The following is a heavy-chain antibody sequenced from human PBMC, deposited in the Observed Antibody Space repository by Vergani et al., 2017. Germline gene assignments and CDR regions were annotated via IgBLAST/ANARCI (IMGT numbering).Heavy chain of an antibody. CDR2: ISYDGSNK. V-gene: IGHV3-30*18. CDR1: GFTFSSYG. Sequence: QVQLVESGGGVVQPGRSLRLSCAASGFTFSSYGMHWVRQAPGKGLEWVAVISYDGSNKYYADSVKGRFTISRDNSKNTLYLQMNSLRAEDTAVYYCAKGSIAVVMGWFDPWGQGTLVTVSS. CDR3: AKGSIAVVMGWFDP. D-gene: IGHD6-19*01. J-gene: IGHJ5*02.